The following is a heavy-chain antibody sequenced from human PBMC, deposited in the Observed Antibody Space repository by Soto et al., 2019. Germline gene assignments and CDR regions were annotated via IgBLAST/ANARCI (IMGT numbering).Heavy chain of an antibody. J-gene: IGHJ4*02. CDR1: SGSVSNSNW. D-gene: IGHD3-9*01. CDR3: ARDSRYANTWDFCHYFDY. CDR2: IYHTGTT. Sequence: QVQLQASGPGLVKPSRTLSLTCIFSSGSVSNSNWWSWVRQSPGNGLEWIGEIYHTGTTNYNPSLMSLVSNSVEKSKNQFYLNLTSVTPAAKAVYYCARDSRYANTWDFCHYFDYWGRGTLVTVSS. V-gene: IGHV4-4*02.